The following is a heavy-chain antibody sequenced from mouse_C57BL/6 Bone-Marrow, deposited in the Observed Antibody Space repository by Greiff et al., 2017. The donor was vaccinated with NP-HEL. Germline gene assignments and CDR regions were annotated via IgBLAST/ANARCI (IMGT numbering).Heavy chain of an antibody. CDR3: ARSDRFDY. J-gene: IGHJ2*01. D-gene: IGHD2-13*01. CDR2: IYPGDGDT. CDR1: GYAFSSSW. V-gene: IGHV1-82*01. Sequence: QVQLKESGPELVKPGASVKISCKASGYAFSSSWMNWVKQRPGKGLEWIGRIYPGDGDTNYNGKFKGKATLTADKSSSTAYMLLSSLTSEDSAVYFCARSDRFDYWGQGTTLTVSS.